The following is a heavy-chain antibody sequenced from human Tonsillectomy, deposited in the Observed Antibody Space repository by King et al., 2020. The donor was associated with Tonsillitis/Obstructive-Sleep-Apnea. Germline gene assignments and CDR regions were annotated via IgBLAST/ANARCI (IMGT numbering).Heavy chain of an antibody. Sequence: QLVQSGGGLVQPEGSLRLSCAASGFTFSSYAMSWVRQAPGKGLEWVSTISGSGVSSYDADSVKGRFTISRDNSRNTLYLQMNSLRAEDTAVYYCAKSAGEVIVVVPAAYDYWGQGTLVTVSS. J-gene: IGHJ4*02. CDR2: ISGSGVSS. V-gene: IGHV3-23*04. CDR1: GFTFSSYA. CDR3: AKSAGEVIVVVPAAYDY. D-gene: IGHD2-2*01.